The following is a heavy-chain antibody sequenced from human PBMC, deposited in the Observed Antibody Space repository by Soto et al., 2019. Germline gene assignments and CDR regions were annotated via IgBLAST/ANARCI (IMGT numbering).Heavy chain of an antibody. D-gene: IGHD3-9*01. CDR1: GGSISSGGYY. Sequence: QVQLQESGPGLVKPSQTLSLTCTVSGGSISSGGYYWSWIRQHPGKGLEWIGYIYYSGSTYYNPSLKSRVTISVDTSKRQFYLKLSSVTAADTAVYYCAASVLRYFDGLDGPLDYWGQGTLVTVSS. CDR3: AASVLRYFDGLDGPLDY. CDR2: IYYSGST. J-gene: IGHJ4*02. V-gene: IGHV4-31*03.